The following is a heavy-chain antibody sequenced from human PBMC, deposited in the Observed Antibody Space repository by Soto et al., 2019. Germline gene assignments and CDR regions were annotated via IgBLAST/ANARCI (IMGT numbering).Heavy chain of an antibody. CDR2: INSDGSST. J-gene: IGHJ3*02. CDR3: ARDDFDFGVVINLAFDI. V-gene: IGHV3-74*01. Sequence: EVQLVESGGGLVQPGGSLRLSCAASGFTFSSYWMHWVRQAPGKGLVWVSRINSDGSSTSYADSVKGRFTISRDNAKNTLYLQMNSLRAEDTAVYYCARDDFDFGVVINLAFDIWGQGTMVTVSS. D-gene: IGHD3-3*01. CDR1: GFTFSSYW.